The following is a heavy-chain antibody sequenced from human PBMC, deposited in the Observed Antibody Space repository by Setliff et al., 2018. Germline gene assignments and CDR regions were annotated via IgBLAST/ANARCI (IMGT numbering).Heavy chain of an antibody. D-gene: IGHD2-15*01. Sequence: SETLSPTCTLSDVSISGYYRSWIRQPPGKGLEWIGYIHSSGRSNYNPSLKSRVTTSIDTSKNQFSLKLRSVTAADTAVYYCARARYFSGGRCYWTWLDSWAQGTLVTVSS. V-gene: IGHV4-4*08. J-gene: IGHJ5*01. CDR2: IHSSGRS. CDR3: ARARYFSGGRCYWTWLDS. CDR1: DVSISGYY.